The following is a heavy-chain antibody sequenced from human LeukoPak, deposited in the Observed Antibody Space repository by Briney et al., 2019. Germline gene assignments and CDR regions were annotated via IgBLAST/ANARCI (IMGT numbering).Heavy chain of an antibody. J-gene: IGHJ6*02. CDR1: GFTFSSYA. Sequence: GGSLRLSCAASGFTFSSYAMSWVRQAPGKGLEWVSSISSSSSYIYYADSVKGRFTISRDNAKNSLYLQMNSLRAEDTAVYYCARDSNYGYYYYYGMDVWGQGTTVTVSS. CDR3: ARDSNYGYYYYYGMDV. V-gene: IGHV3-21*01. CDR2: ISSSSSYI. D-gene: IGHD4-11*01.